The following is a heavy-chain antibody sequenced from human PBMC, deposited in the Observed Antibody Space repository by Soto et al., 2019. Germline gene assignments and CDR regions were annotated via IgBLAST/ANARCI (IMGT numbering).Heavy chain of an antibody. V-gene: IGHV1-69*13. CDR3: ARGAPNHDAFDI. CDR2: IIPIFGTA. J-gene: IGHJ3*02. D-gene: IGHD7-27*01. CDR1: GGTFSSYA. Sequence: SVKVSCKASGGTFSSYAISWVRQAPGQGLEWMGGIIPIFGTANYAQKFQGRVTITADESTSTAYMELSSLRSEDTAVYYCARGAPNHDAFDIWGQGTMVTVSS.